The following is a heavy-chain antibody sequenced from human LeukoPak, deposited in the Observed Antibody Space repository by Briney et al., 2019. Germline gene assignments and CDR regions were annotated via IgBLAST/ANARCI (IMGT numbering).Heavy chain of an antibody. CDR3: ARRVVVAATFPAFDI. J-gene: IGHJ3*02. CDR1: GYSFTSYW. V-gene: IGHV5-51*01. CDR2: IYPGDSDT. Sequence: GESLKISCKGSGYSFTSYWIGWVRQMPGKGLEWMGIIYPGDSDTRYSPSFQGQVTISADKSISTAYLQWSSLKASDTAMYYCARRVVVAATFPAFDIWGQGTMVTVSS. D-gene: IGHD2-15*01.